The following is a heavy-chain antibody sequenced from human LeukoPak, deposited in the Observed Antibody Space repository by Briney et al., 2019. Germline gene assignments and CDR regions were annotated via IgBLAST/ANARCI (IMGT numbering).Heavy chain of an antibody. Sequence: RGSLRLSCVASGFTFSSHWMTWVRQAPGKGLEWVATINQDGTEKYYVDSVNGRFTISRDNAKKSLYLQMNSLRAEDTAVYYCARDTPVSAGYFDYWGRGILVTVSS. D-gene: IGHD2-21*02. CDR3: ARDTPVSAGYFDY. CDR1: GFTFSSHW. J-gene: IGHJ4*02. CDR2: INQDGTEK. V-gene: IGHV3-7*01.